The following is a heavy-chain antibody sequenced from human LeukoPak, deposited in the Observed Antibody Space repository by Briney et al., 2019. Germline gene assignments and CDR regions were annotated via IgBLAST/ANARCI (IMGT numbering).Heavy chain of an antibody. CDR3: ARHLSSGWSNFDY. D-gene: IGHD6-19*01. Sequence: SETLSLTCTVSGGSISSSSYYWGWIRQPPGKGLEWIGSIYYSGSTYYNPSLKSRVTISVDTSKNQFSLKLSSVTAADTAVYYCARHLSSGWSNFDYWGQGTLDTVSS. J-gene: IGHJ4*02. CDR2: IYYSGST. V-gene: IGHV4-39*01. CDR1: GGSISSSSYY.